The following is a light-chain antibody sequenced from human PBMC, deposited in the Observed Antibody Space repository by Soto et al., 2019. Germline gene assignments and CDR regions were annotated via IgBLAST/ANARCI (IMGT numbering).Light chain of an antibody. J-gene: IGKJ4*01. CDR2: GAS. V-gene: IGKV3-15*01. CDR3: QKYNNWHLT. CDR1: QSISSS. Sequence: EIVMTQSPATLSVSPGERATLSCRASQSISSSLAWYQQTPDQSPRRLIYGASTRATGIPARFSGSGSGTEFPLTISSLQSEDFAVYYCQKYNNWHLTFGGGTKVEIK.